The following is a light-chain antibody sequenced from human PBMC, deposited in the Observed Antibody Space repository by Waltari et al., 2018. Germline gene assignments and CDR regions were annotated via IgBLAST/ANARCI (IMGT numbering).Light chain of an antibody. CDR2: LGS. V-gene: IGKV2-28*01. Sequence: EIVMTQSPLSLPVTPGEPASISCRSCQSLLDSNGHYSLDWFLHKPGQSPQLLIYLGSYRASGVPDRFSGSGSGTDFTLKISTVEAEDFVVHYCMQSVQMPGTFGGGTRLEIK. J-gene: IGKJ4*01. CDR1: QSLLDSNGHYS. CDR3: MQSVQMPGT.